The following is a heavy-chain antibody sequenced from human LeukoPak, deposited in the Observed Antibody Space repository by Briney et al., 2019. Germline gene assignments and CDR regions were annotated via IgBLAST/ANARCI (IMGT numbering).Heavy chain of an antibody. CDR3: AREHWGPEY. CDR1: GFTFSTYW. V-gene: IGHV3-7*03. J-gene: IGHJ4*02. D-gene: IGHD7-27*01. Sequence: PGGSLRLSCAASGFTFSTYWMTWVRQAPGKGLEWVANIKQDGSDKHYVDSVKGRFTISRDNAKNSVYLQMNSLRAEDTAVYYCAREHWGPEYWGRGTLVTVSS. CDR2: IKQDGSDK.